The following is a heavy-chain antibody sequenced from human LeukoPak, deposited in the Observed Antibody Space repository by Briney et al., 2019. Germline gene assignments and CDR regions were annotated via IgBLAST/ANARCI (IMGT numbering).Heavy chain of an antibody. V-gene: IGHV4-39*07. CDR1: GGSISSSSYY. Sequence: SETLSLTCTVSGGSISSSSYYWGWIRQPPGKGLEWIGSIYYSGSTYYNPSLKSRVTISVDTSKNQFSLKLSSVTAADTAVYHCARVKQQLVPCDAFDIWGQGTMVIVSS. CDR2: IYYSGST. D-gene: IGHD6-13*01. CDR3: ARVKQQLVPCDAFDI. J-gene: IGHJ3*02.